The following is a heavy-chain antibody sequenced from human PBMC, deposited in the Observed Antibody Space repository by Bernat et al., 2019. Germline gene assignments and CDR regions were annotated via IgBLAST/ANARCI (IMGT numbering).Heavy chain of an antibody. CDR2: IWYDGSNK. D-gene: IGHD6-13*01. J-gene: IGHJ4*02. CDR1: GFTFSSYG. V-gene: IGHV3-33*01. CDR3: ARDRRGIAEAGHYDY. Sequence: QVQLVESGGGVVQPGRSLRLSCAASGFTFSSYGMHWVRQAPGKGLEWVAVIWYDGSNKYYADSVMGRFTISRDNSKNTLYLQMNSLRAEDTAGYYCARDRRGIAEAGHYDYWGQGTRVTVSS.